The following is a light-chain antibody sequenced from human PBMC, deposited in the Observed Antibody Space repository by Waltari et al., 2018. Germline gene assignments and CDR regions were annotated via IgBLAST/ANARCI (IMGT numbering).Light chain of an antibody. V-gene: IGLV1-44*01. CDR1: SSTPGRNT. CDR3: AAYDDSLNGWV. J-gene: IGLJ3*02. Sequence: QSVVTQPPSASGTPGQRVTISCSGSSSTPGRNTVHWYQQFPGTAPTVLIYSNNERPSGVPDRFSGSKSGASASLAISGLQSEDEADYFCAAYDDSLNGWVFGGGTKLTVL. CDR2: SNN.